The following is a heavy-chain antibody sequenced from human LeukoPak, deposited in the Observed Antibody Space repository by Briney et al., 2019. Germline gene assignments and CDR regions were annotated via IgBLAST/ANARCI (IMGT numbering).Heavy chain of an antibody. J-gene: IGHJ4*02. CDR1: GYTFTSYH. CDR2: MSPNSGDT. V-gene: IGHV1-8*01. D-gene: IGHD6-13*01. Sequence: GASVKVSCKASGYTFTSYHINWVRQATAQGLEWMGWMSPNSGDTGFAQKFQGRVTMTRNTSITTAYMELSSLRSDDTAIYYCARGVAAGYDYWGQGTLVTVSS. CDR3: ARGVAAGYDY.